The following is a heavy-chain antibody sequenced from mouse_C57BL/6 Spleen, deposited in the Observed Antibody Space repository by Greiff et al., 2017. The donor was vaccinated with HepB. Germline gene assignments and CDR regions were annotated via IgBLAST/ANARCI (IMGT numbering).Heavy chain of an antibody. CDR2: IYPGNSDT. D-gene: IGHD1-3*01. V-gene: IGHV1-5*01. CDR1: GYTFTSYW. Sequence: EVQLQQSGTVLARPGASVKMSCKTSGYTFTSYWMHWVKQRPGQGLEWIGAIYPGNSDTSYNQKFQGKAKLTAVTSASTAYMELSSLTNEDSAVYYCTRYNFWFAYWGQGTLVTVSA. CDR3: TRYNFWFAY. J-gene: IGHJ3*01.